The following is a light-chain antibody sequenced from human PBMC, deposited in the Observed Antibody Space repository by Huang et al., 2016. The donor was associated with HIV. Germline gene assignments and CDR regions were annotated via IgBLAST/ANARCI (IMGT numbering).Light chain of an antibody. CDR3: QQFGSSPPYS. CDR1: QSVTRNY. Sequence: EIVLTQSPDTLSLSPGERATVSCRASQSVTRNYLAWYQQRPGQAPKLLIDGASTRATGIPDRFSGSGSGTEFTLTISRLAPEDFAVYYCQQFGSSPPYSFGQGTKLEIK. CDR2: GAS. V-gene: IGKV3-20*01. J-gene: IGKJ2*03.